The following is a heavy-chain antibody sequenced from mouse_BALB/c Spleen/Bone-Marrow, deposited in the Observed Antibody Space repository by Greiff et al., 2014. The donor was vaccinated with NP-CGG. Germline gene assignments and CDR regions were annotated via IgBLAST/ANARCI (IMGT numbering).Heavy chain of an antibody. V-gene: IGHV7-3*02. Sequence: EVKLEESGGGLVQPGGSLRLSCATSGFTFTDYYMNWVRQPPGKALEWLCFIRNKANGYTTEYSASVKSRFTISRDNSQNILYLQMNTLRADDSATYYCARDKGRVFFDYWGQGTTLTVSS. CDR3: ARDKGRVFFDY. CDR1: GFTFTDYY. CDR2: IRNKANGYTT. J-gene: IGHJ2*01.